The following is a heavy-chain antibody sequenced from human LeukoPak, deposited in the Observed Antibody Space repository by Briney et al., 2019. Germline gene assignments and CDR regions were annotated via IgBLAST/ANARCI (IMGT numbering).Heavy chain of an antibody. CDR3: ARHARSGLFLDY. CDR2: IYYSGST. Sequence: PSETLSLTCTVSGGSISSSSYYWGWIRQPPGKGLEWIGSIYYSGSTYYNPSLKSRVTISVDTSKNQFSLKLSSVTAADTAVYYCARHARSGLFLDYWGQGTLVTVSS. V-gene: IGHV4-39*01. CDR1: GGSISSSSYY. D-gene: IGHD1-26*01. J-gene: IGHJ4*02.